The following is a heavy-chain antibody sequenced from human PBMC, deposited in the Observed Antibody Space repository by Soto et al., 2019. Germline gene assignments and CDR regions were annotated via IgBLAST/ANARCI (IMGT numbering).Heavy chain of an antibody. CDR1: GFTFSSYD. Sequence: EVQLVESGGGLVQPGGSLRLSCAASGFTFSSYDMHWVRQATGKGLKWVSAIGTAGDTYYPGSVKGRFTISRENAKKSLYLQMNSLRAGDTAVYYCARGGGRVATPWFDPWGQGTLVTVSS. CDR3: ARGGGRVATPWFDP. J-gene: IGHJ5*02. D-gene: IGHD5-12*01. CDR2: IGTAGDT. V-gene: IGHV3-13*04.